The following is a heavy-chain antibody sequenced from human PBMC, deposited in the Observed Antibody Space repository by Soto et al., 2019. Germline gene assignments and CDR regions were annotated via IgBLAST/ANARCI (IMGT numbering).Heavy chain of an antibody. Sequence: GGSLRLSCAPSGCTFITYSMSCVRHPPEKGLEWVSYISSSSSTIYYADSVKGRFTISRDNAKNSLYLQMNSLRAEDTAVYYCARDYVGAYCSSTSCYSDYYYGMDVWGQGTTVTVSS. V-gene: IGHV3-48*01. CDR2: ISSSSSTI. CDR3: ARDYVGAYCSSTSCYSDYYYGMDV. D-gene: IGHD2-2*01. CDR1: GCTFITYS. J-gene: IGHJ6*02.